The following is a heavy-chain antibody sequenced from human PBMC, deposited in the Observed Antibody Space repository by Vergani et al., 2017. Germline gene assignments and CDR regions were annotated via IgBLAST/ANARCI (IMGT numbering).Heavy chain of an antibody. V-gene: IGHV4-39*07. CDR1: GGSISSSSYY. CDR3: AREGGGLRGXFDP. Sequence: QLQLQESGPGLVKPSETLSLTCTVSGGSISSSSYYWGWIRQPPGKGLEWIGSIYYSGSTYYNPSLKSRVTISVDTSKNQFSLKLSSVTAADTAVYYCAREGGGLRGXFDPWGQGTLVTVSS. CDR2: IYYSGST. J-gene: IGHJ5*02. D-gene: IGHD4-17*01.